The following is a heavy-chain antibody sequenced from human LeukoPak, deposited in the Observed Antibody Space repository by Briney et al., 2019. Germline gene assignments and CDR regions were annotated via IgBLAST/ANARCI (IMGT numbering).Heavy chain of an antibody. CDR3: AKDYLVTKYYFDY. CDR1: EFTVSSNY. D-gene: IGHD4-17*01. CDR2: ISGSGGST. V-gene: IGHV3-23*01. Sequence: PGGSLRLSCAASEFTVSSNYMSWVRQAPGKGLEWVSGISGSGGSTYYADSVKGRFTISRDNSKNTLYLQMNSLGAEDTAVYYCAKDYLVTKYYFDYWGQGTLVTVSS. J-gene: IGHJ4*02.